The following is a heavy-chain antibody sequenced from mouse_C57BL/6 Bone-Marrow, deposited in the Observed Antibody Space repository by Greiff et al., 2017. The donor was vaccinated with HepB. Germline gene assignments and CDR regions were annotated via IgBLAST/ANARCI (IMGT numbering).Heavy chain of an antibody. Sequence: EVKLVESGPGLVKPSQSLSLTCSVTGYSITSGYYWNWIRQFPGNKLEWMGYISYDGSNNYNPSLKNRISITRDTSKNQFFLKLNSVTTEDTATYYCAREAAQAPGFAYWGQGTLVTVSA. CDR2: ISYDGSN. D-gene: IGHD3-2*02. CDR3: AREAAQAPGFAY. J-gene: IGHJ3*01. V-gene: IGHV3-6*01. CDR1: GYSITSGYY.